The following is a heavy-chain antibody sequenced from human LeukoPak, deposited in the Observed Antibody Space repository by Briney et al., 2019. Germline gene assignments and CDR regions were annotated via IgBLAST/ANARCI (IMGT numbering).Heavy chain of an antibody. CDR3: ARARRETGTWFDP. CDR1: GFTFSSYW. D-gene: IGHD1-1*01. CDR2: IKQDGSEK. V-gene: IGHV3-7*01. Sequence: GGSLRLSCAASGFTFSSYWMSWVRQAPGKGLGWVANIKQDGSEKYYVDSVKGRFTISRDNAKNSLYLQMNSLRAEDTAVYYCARARRETGTWFDPWGQGTLVTVSS. J-gene: IGHJ5*02.